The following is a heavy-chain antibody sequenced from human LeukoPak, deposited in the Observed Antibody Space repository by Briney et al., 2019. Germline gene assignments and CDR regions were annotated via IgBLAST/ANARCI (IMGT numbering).Heavy chain of an antibody. J-gene: IGHJ6*03. V-gene: IGHV3-66*01. CDR1: GFTVSSNY. CDR3: ARDPYSGNYGNYYYYYMDV. Sequence: GGSLRLSCAASGFTVSSNYMSWVRQAPGKGLEWVSIIYSCGSTYYADSVKGRFTISRDNAKNSLYLQMNSLGPEDTAVYYCARDPYSGNYGNYYYYYMDVWGKGTTVTISS. D-gene: IGHD1-26*01. CDR2: IYSCGST.